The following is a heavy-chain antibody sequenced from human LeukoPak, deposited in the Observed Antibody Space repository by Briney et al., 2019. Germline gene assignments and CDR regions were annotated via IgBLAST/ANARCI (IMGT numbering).Heavy chain of an antibody. D-gene: IGHD4-17*01. J-gene: IGHJ5*02. CDR2: MNPNSGNT. Sequence: ASVKVSCKASGYTFTGYYMHWVRQAPGQGLEWMGWMNPNSGNTGYAQKFQGRVTMTRNTSISTAYMELSSLRSEDTAVYYCAREFTVKGFDPWGQGTLVTVSS. CDR3: AREFTVKGFDP. V-gene: IGHV1-8*02. CDR1: GYTFTGYY.